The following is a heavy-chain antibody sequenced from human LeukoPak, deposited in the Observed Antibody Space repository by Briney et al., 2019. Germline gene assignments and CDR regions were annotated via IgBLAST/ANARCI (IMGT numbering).Heavy chain of an antibody. Sequence: PGGSLRLSCAASGFTFSSYSMNWVRQAPGKGLEWGANIKQDGSEKYYVDSVKGRFTISRDNAKTSLYLQMNSLRAEDTAVYYCARDWLDYYFDYWGQGTLVTVSS. CDR1: GFTFSSYS. D-gene: IGHD3-22*01. CDR3: ARDWLDYYFDY. V-gene: IGHV3-7*03. J-gene: IGHJ4*02. CDR2: IKQDGSEK.